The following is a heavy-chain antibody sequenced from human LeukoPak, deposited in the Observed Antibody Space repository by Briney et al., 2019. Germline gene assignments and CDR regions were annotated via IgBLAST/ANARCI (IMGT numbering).Heavy chain of an antibody. J-gene: IGHJ4*02. CDR1: GFTFDDYW. CDR2: IKQDGSEK. D-gene: IGHD5-18*01. CDR3: ARFRTAMQLWKGYYFDY. V-gene: IGHV3-7*01. Sequence: AGGSLRLSCGASGFTFDDYWMSWVRQAPGKGLEWVANIKQDGSEKYYVDSVKGRFTISRDNAKNSLYLQMNSLRAEDTAVYYCARFRTAMQLWKGYYFDYWGQGTLVTVSS.